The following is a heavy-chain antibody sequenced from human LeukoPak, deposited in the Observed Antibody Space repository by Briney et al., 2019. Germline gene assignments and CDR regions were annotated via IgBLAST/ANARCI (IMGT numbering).Heavy chain of an antibody. D-gene: IGHD6-13*01. CDR2: ISGSSGSA. CDR3: AKDPSSSWQENWFDP. Sequence: GGSLRLSCAASGFTFSSYAMSWVRQAPGKGLEWVSAISGSSGSAYYADSVKGRFTISRDNSKNMLYLQMNSLRAEDTAVYYCAKDPSSSWQENWFDPWGQGTLVTVSS. CDR1: GFTFSSYA. V-gene: IGHV3-23*01. J-gene: IGHJ5*02.